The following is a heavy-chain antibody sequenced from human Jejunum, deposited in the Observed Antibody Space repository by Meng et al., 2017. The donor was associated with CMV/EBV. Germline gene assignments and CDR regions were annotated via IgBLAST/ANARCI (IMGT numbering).Heavy chain of an antibody. V-gene: IGHV5-51*01. D-gene: IGHD3-3*01. J-gene: IGHJ6*02. CDR3: ARRVEFGAGYYSYALDV. CDR1: FTTDW. Sequence: FTTDWIAWVRQMPGKGLEWMGIIYPGDSDTRYSPSFQGQVTISADKSISTAYLQWNSLKASDTAMYYCARRVEFGAGYYSYALDVWGQGTTVTVSS. CDR2: IYPGDSDT.